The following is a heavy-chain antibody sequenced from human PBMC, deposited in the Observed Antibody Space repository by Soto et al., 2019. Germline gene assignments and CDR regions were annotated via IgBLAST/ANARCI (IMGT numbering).Heavy chain of an antibody. Sequence: AGGSLRLSCVASGFAFNNYAMSWVRQAPGKGLEWVSTIDRTGGATHYADSVKGRFTISRDNSKDTLFLHMNISGVEDAAKYYCAADVGDGGPIFEFWGQGTLVTVSS. D-gene: IGHD2-15*01. CDR1: GFAFNNYA. V-gene: IGHV3-23*01. CDR2: IDRTGGAT. CDR3: AADVGDGGPIFEF. J-gene: IGHJ4*02.